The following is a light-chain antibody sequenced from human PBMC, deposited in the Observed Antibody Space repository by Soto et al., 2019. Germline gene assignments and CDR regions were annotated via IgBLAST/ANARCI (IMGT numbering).Light chain of an antibody. Sequence: EIVLTQSPGTLSLSPGERATLSCRASESVSSTYLAWYQQKPGQAPRLLIYGASSRATGIPDRFSGSGSGTDFTLTISRLEPEDFAVYYCQQHGSSLSLTFGGGTKVEI. CDR3: QQHGSSLSLT. CDR2: GAS. J-gene: IGKJ4*01. CDR1: ESVSSTY. V-gene: IGKV3-20*01.